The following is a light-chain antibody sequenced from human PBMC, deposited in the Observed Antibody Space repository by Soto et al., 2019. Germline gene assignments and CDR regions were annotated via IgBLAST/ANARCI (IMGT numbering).Light chain of an antibody. V-gene: IGKV4-1*01. CDR2: SAS. J-gene: IGKJ2*01. CDR1: QSVVYSSNNKTH. Sequence: DIVMTPSPDSLAVFLGERATINCRSSQSVVYSSNNKTHLPLLIYSASTRESGVPDRFSGSGSGTDLTLAISSLQAEDVPVYFCQHSYGALSYIVGQGTKLEI. CDR3: QHSYGALSYI.